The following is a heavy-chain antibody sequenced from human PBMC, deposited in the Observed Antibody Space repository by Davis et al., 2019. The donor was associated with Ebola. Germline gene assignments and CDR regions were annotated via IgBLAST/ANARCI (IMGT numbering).Heavy chain of an antibody. J-gene: IGHJ4*02. D-gene: IGHD3-9*01. CDR2: IKQDGSEK. CDR3: ARGKRYFDWLLPFDY. CDR1: GSTFSDYY. V-gene: IGHV3-7*03. Sequence: GGSLRPSCAASGSTFSDYYMSWIRQAPGKGLEWVANIKQDGSEKYYVDSVKGRFNISRDNAKNSLYLQMNSLRAEDTAVYYCARGKRYFDWLLPFDYWGQGTLDTVSS.